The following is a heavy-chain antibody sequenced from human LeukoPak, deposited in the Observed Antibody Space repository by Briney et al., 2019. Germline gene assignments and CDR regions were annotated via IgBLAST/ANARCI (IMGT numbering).Heavy chain of an antibody. J-gene: IGHJ4*01. D-gene: IGHD3-22*01. CDR3: ARGPGSSGGAYVGDY. CDR2: ISSDGTYT. V-gene: IGHV3-74*01. Sequence: GGSLRLSCAASGFTFSSHLMHWVRQAPGKGLVWVSRISSDGTYTNYADSVRGRFTISRDNAKSTLYLQMNGLRAEDTAVYYCARGPGSSGGAYVGDYWGHGTLVTVSS. CDR1: GFTFSSHL.